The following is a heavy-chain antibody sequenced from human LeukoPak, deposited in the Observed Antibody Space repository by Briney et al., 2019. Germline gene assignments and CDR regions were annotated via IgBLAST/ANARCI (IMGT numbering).Heavy chain of an antibody. V-gene: IGHV3-21*01. CDR3: ARDVAGGQQWLVQYLDY. D-gene: IGHD6-19*01. Sequence: KSGGSLRLSCAASGFTFSSYSMNWVRQAPGKGLEWVSPISSSSSYIYYADSVKGRFTISRDNATNSLYLQMTSLRAEDTAVYYCARDVAGGQQWLVQYLDYWGQGTLVTVSS. CDR1: GFTFSSYS. J-gene: IGHJ4*02. CDR2: ISSSSSYI.